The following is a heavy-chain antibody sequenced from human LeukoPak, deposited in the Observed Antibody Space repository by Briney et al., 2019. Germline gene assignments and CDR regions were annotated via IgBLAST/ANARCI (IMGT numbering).Heavy chain of an antibody. Sequence: GGSLRLSCAASRFTFSSYSMNWVRQAPGKGLEWVSSISSSGSYIYYADSVKGRFTISRDNSKNTLYLQMNSLRAEDTAVYCCARRAGDYSHPYDYWGQGTLVTVSS. CDR1: RFTFSSYS. CDR3: ARRAGDYSHPYDY. J-gene: IGHJ4*02. CDR2: ISSSGSYI. D-gene: IGHD3-22*01. V-gene: IGHV3-21*04.